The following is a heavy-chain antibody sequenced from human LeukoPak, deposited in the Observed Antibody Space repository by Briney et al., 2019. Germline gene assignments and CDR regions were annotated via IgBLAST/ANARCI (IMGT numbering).Heavy chain of an antibody. D-gene: IGHD3-16*02. V-gene: IGHV4-30-4*08. CDR2: IYYSGST. Sequence: SQTLSLTCTVSGGSISSGDYYWSWIRQPPGKGLEWIGYIYYSGSTYYNPSLKSRVTISVDTSKNQFSLKLSSVTAADTAVYYCARVVRGDYVWGSYRFDYWDQGTLVTVSS. J-gene: IGHJ4*02. CDR1: GGSISSGDYY. CDR3: ARVVRGDYVWGSYRFDY.